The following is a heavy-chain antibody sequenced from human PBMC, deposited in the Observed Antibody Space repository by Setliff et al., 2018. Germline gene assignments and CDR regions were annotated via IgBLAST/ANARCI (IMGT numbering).Heavy chain of an antibody. J-gene: IGHJ4*02. Sequence: ASVKVSCKASGGTFSSYALSWVRQAPGQGLEWMGWMNPNSGNTGYAQKFQGRVTMTRNTSISTAYMELSSLRSEDTAVCYCAMKGGDFPSSWYTFDYWGQGTLVTVFS. D-gene: IGHD6-13*01. CDR3: AMKGGDFPSSWYTFDY. CDR1: GGTFSSYA. CDR2: MNPNSGNT. V-gene: IGHV1-8*02.